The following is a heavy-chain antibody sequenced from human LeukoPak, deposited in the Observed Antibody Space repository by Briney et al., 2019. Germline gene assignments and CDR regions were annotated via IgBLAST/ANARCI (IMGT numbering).Heavy chain of an antibody. CDR1: GFTFDDYA. CDR3: TKDYGLTGTGGSWLDP. J-gene: IGHJ5*02. D-gene: IGHD1-20*01. V-gene: IGHV3-9*01. Sequence: SGGSLRLSCAASGFTFDDYAMHWVRQVPGKGLEWVSGISWNSVSIGYADSVKGRFTISRDNAKNSLYLQMNSLRVEDTAMYYCTKDYGLTGTGGSWLDPWGQGTLITVSS. CDR2: ISWNSVSI.